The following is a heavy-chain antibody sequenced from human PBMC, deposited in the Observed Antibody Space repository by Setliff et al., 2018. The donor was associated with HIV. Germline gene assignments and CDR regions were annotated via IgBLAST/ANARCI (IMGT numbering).Heavy chain of an antibody. CDR2: IKQDGSEN. J-gene: IGHJ4*02. CDR3: AREALSRDGYSYFDY. D-gene: IGHD5-12*01. V-gene: IGHV3-7*01. Sequence: GESLTISCAASGFTFSSRWMTWVRQAPGKGLEWVANIKQDGSENYFVDSVKGRFTISRDNTRSSLFLHMDSLTAEDTAVYYCAREALSRDGYSYFDYWGQGTLVTVSS. CDR1: GFTFSSRW.